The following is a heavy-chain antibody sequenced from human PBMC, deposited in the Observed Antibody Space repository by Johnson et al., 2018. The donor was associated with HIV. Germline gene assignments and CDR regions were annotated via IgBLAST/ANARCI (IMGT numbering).Heavy chain of an antibody. CDR2: IWYDGSKK. D-gene: IGHD2-2*01. J-gene: IGHJ3*02. CDR3: ARDRCSSTSCIDAFDI. V-gene: IGHV3-66*02. Sequence: EVQLVESGGGLVQPGGSLRLSCAASGFTVSSNYMSWVRQAPGKGLDWVSVIWYDGSKKYYADSVKGRFTISRDNSKNTLYLQMNSQRAEDTAVYYCARDRCSSTSCIDAFDIWGQGTMVTVSS. CDR1: GFTVSSNY.